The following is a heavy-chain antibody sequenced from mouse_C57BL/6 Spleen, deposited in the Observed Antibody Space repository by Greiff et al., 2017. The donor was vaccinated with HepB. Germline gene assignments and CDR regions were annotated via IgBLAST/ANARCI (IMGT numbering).Heavy chain of an antibody. J-gene: IGHJ2*01. V-gene: IGHV14-4*01. Sequence: EVQLQQSGAELVRPGASVKLSCTASGFNIKDDYMHWVKQRPEQGLEWIGWIDPENGDTEYASKFQGKATITADTSSNTAYLQLSSLTSEDIAVYYCTTGDYDDAGFDYWGQGTTLTVSS. CDR1: GFNIKDDY. CDR2: IDPENGDT. CDR3: TTGDYDDAGFDY. D-gene: IGHD2-4*01.